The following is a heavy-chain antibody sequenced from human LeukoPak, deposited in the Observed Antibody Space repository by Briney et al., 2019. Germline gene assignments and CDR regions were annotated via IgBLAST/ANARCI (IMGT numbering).Heavy chain of an antibody. J-gene: IGHJ4*02. D-gene: IGHD7-27*01. CDR1: GYTFTDYY. V-gene: IGHV1-69-2*01. CDR2: VDPEDGET. Sequence: ASVKISCKVSGYTFTDYYMHWVQQAPGKGLEWMGLVDPEDGETIYSEKFQGRVTITADTSTDTAYMELSSLRSEDTAVYYCATDPILTGDDYWGLGTLVTVSS. CDR3: ATDPILTGDDY.